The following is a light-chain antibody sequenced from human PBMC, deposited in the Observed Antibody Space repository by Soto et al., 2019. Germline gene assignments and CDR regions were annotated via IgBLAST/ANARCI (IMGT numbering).Light chain of an antibody. CDR3: AAWDDTVTGTGWV. V-gene: IGLV1-47*02. CDR2: SNN. J-gene: IGLJ3*02. CDR1: NSNMGTNF. Sequence: QSVLTQPASFSGAPGQRITLSCSGSNSNMGTNFVYWYQQLPGTAPKLPIYSNNQRPSGVPDRFFASKSGTSASLAISGLRSEDEAHYYCAAWDDTVTGTGWVFGGGTKVTVL.